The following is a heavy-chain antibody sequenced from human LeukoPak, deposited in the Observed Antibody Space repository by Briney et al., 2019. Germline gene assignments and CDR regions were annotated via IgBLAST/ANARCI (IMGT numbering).Heavy chain of an antibody. J-gene: IGHJ4*02. CDR1: GYTFTDYH. V-gene: IGHV1-69-2*01. CDR2: VDPEDGET. D-gene: IGHD3-10*01. CDR3: ATSGALWFGES. Sequence: ASVKVSCKVSGYTFTDYHMHWVQQGPGKGLEWMGLVDPEDGETIYAEKFQGRVTITADTSTATAYMELSSLRSEDTAVYYCATSGALWFGESWGQGTLVTVSS.